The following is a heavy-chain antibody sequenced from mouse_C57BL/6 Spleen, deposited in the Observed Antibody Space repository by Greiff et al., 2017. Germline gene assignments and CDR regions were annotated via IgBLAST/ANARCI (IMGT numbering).Heavy chain of an antibody. CDR1: GYTIKDYD. Sequence: EVQLQQSGAELVRPGASVKLSCTASGYTIKDYDMHWVKQRPEQGLEWIGRIDPEDGDTEYAPKFQGKATMTADTSSNTAYLQLSSLTSEDAAFYYCTRDLTTYYSGCWGQGTTLSVSS. CDR3: TRDLTTYYSGC. V-gene: IGHV14-1*01. D-gene: IGHD1-1*01. CDR2: IDPEDGDT. J-gene: IGHJ2*01.